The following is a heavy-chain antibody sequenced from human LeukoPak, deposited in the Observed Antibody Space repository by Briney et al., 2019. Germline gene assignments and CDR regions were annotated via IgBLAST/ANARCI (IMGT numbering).Heavy chain of an antibody. CDR3: AKDHFGSSWPYYIDY. J-gene: IGHJ4*02. Sequence: PGGSLRLSCAASGFTFSSYGMHWVRQAPGKGLEWVAFIRYDGGNQYSADSVKGRFTISRDNSKSTLYLQMNSLRAEHTAVYYCAKDHFGSSWPYYIDYWGQGTLVTVSS. CDR1: GFTFSSYG. CDR2: IRYDGGNQ. D-gene: IGHD6-13*01. V-gene: IGHV3-30*02.